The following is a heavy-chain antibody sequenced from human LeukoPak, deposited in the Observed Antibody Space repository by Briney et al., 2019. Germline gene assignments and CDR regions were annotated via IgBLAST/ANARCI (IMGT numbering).Heavy chain of an antibody. J-gene: IGHJ5*02. CDR2: INPNSGGT. CDR1: GYTFTGYY. D-gene: IGHD2-2*01. V-gene: IGHV1-2*06. CDR3: ARDPWGGDIVVVPAAIHDP. Sequence: ASVKVSCKASGYTFTGYYIHWVRQAPGQGLEWMGRINPNSGGTNYAQKFQGRVTMTRDTSISTAYMELSRLRSDDTAVFYCARDPWGGDIVVVPAAIHDPWGQGTLVTVSS.